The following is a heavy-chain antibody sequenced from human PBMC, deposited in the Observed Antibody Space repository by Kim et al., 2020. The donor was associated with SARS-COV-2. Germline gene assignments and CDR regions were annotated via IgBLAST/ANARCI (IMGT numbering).Heavy chain of an antibody. CDR2: ISYDGSNK. V-gene: IGHV3-30*04. CDR1: GFTFSSYA. D-gene: IGHD2-15*01. J-gene: IGHJ6*02. CDR3: ARVGCSGGSCYQFYYYYYGMDV. Sequence: GGSLRLSCAASGFTFSSYAMHWVRQAPGKGLEWVAVISYDGSNKYYAESVKGRFTISRDNSKNTLYLQMNSLRAEDTAVYYCARVGCSGGSCYQFYYYYYGMDVWGQGTTVTVSS.